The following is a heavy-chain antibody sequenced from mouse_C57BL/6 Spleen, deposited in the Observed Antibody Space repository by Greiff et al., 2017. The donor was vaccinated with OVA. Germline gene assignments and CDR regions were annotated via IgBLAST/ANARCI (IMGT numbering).Heavy chain of an antibody. D-gene: IGHD4-1*01. J-gene: IGHJ2*01. Sequence: EVQLKHSGPGLVKPSQSLSLTCSVTGYSITSGYYWNWIRQFPGNKLEWMGYISYDGSNNYNPSLKNRISITRDTSKNQFFLKLNSVTTEDTATYYCARRGLGSSFDYWGQGTTLTVSS. V-gene: IGHV3-6*01. CDR3: ARRGLGSSFDY. CDR2: ISYDGSN. CDR1: GYSITSGYY.